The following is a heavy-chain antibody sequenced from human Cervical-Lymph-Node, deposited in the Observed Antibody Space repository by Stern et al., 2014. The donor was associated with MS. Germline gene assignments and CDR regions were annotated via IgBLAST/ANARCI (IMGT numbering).Heavy chain of an antibody. D-gene: IGHD6-6*01. J-gene: IGHJ6*02. Sequence: EVQLVESGAEVKKPRDSLKISCKGSGYTFSKNWIAWVRQMPGKGLEWMGITYPGDSDTRYSPSFQGQVTLSADKSINTAHLQWNSLRPTDTAIYCGASHPPRRSSSDPNFGLDVWGQGTTVAVSS. CDR2: TYPGDSDT. CDR1: GYTFSKNW. CDR3: ASHPPRRSSSDPNFGLDV. V-gene: IGHV5-51*03.